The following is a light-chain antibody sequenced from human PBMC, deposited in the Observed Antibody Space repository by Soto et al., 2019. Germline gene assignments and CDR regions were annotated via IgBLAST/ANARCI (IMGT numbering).Light chain of an antibody. Sequence: EIVLTQSPGTLSLSPGERATLSCRASQSVSSNYLAWYQQKPGQAPRLLIYGASSRATGIPDRFSGSGSGTDFILTISRLESEDFAMYYCQMYGSSPPTFGGGTKV. CDR2: GAS. CDR1: QSVSSNY. V-gene: IGKV3-20*01. J-gene: IGKJ4*01. CDR3: QMYGSSPPT.